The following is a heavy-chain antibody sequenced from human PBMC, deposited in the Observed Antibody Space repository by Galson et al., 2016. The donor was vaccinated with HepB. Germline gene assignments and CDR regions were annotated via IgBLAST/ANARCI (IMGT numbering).Heavy chain of an antibody. CDR3: AKESGVGVYFDY. CDR1: GFTFINYS. J-gene: IGHJ4*02. V-gene: IGHV3-48*02. Sequence: SLRLSCATSGFTFINYSMNWVRQAPGEGLEWVSFISSSITTIYYADSVKGRFTISRDNAKNSLFLRMNSLRDEDTAVYYCAKESGVGVYFDYWGQGTLVTVSS. CDR2: ISSSITTI. D-gene: IGHD2-8*01.